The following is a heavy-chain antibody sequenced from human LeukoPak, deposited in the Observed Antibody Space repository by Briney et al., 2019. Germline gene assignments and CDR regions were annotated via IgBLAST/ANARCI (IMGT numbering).Heavy chain of an antibody. J-gene: IGHJ4*02. V-gene: IGHV1-18*04. CDR1: GYTFTSYG. CDR3: ARDLYDIEVAGRFDY. CDR2: ISAYNGNT. Sequence: ASVKVSCKASGYTFTSYGISWVRQAPGQGLEWMGWISAYNGNTNYAQKLQGRVTMTTDTSTSTAYMELRSLRSDDTAVYYCARDLYDIEVAGRFDYWGQGTLVTVSS. D-gene: IGHD6-19*01.